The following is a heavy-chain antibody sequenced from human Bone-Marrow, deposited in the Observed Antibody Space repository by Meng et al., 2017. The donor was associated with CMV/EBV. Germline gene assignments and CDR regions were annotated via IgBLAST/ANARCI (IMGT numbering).Heavy chain of an antibody. CDR1: GGSFSGYY. CDR2: INHSGST. J-gene: IGHJ5*02. V-gene: IGHV4-34*01. Sequence: SETLSLTCAVYGGSFSGYYWSWIRQPPGKGLEWIGEINHSGSTNYNPSLKSRVTISVDTSKNQFSLKLSSVTAADTAVYYCGFDYGGRELDNWFDPCGQGTLVTVSS. CDR3: GFDYGGRELDNWFDP. D-gene: IGHD4/OR15-4a*01.